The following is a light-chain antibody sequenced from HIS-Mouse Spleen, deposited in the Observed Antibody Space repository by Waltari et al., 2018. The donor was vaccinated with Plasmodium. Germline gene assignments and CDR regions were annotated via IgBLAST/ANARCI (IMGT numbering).Light chain of an antibody. CDR1: QSVSSN. Sequence: EIVMTQSPATLSVSPGERATLSCRASQSVSSNLAWYQQTPGQAPRLIIYGASTRATGIPARFSGSGSGTEFTLTISSLQSEDFAVYYCQQYNNWSFTFGPGTKVDIK. CDR2: GAS. V-gene: IGKV3-15*01. J-gene: IGKJ3*01. CDR3: QQYNNWSFT.